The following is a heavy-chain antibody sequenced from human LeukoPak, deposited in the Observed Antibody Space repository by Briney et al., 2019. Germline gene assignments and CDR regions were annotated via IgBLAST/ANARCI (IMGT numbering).Heavy chain of an antibody. J-gene: IGHJ4*02. D-gene: IGHD3-22*01. V-gene: IGHV1-46*01. Sequence: ASVTVSCKAYGYTFTSYYMHWVRQAPGRGLEWMGIINPSGGSTSYAQKFQGRVTMTRDTSTSTVYMELSSLRSEDTAVYYCARGYYDSSGYYHFDYWGQGTLVTVSS. CDR2: INPSGGST. CDR3: ARGYYDSSGYYHFDY. CDR1: GYTFTSYY.